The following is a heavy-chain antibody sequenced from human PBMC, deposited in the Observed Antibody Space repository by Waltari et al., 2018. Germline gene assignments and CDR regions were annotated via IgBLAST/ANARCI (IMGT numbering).Heavy chain of an antibody. Sequence: EVQLVESGGGVVQPGGSLRLSCAASGFTFRNFAMHWVRQAPGKGLEYVSAITINGDHTYYADSVKGRLTISRDNSKNMLYLQMGSLRPEDMAVYYCARDNENNWNDWRYYGMDVWGQGTTVIVSS. V-gene: IGHV3-64*07. CDR1: GFTFRNFA. CDR3: ARDNENNWNDWRYYGMDV. J-gene: IGHJ6*02. CDR2: ITINGDHT. D-gene: IGHD1-20*01.